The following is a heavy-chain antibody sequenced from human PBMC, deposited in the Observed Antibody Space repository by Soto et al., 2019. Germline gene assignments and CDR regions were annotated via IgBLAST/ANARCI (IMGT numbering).Heavy chain of an antibody. CDR3: AKDVQWLGY. CDR2: ISYDGSNK. D-gene: IGHD6-19*01. CDR1: GFTFSSYG. J-gene: IGHJ4*02. V-gene: IGHV3-30*18. Sequence: QVQLVESGGGVVKPGRSLRLSCAASGFTFSSYGMHWVRQAPGKGLEWVAVISYDGSNKYYADSVKGRFTISRDNSKNTLYLQMNSLRAEDTAVYYCAKDVQWLGYWGQGTLVTVSS.